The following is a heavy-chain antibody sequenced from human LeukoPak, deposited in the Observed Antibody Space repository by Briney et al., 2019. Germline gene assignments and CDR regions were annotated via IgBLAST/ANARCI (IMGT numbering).Heavy chain of an antibody. CDR1: GDSISSYY. Sequence: SETLSLTCTVSGDSISSYYWSWIRQPPGKGLEWIGRIYTSGSTNYNPSLKSRVTMSVDTSKNQFSLKLSSVTAADTAAYYCASLYDFWSGYPDYWGQGTLVTVSS. J-gene: IGHJ4*02. V-gene: IGHV4-4*07. CDR2: IYTSGST. D-gene: IGHD3-3*01. CDR3: ASLYDFWSGYPDY.